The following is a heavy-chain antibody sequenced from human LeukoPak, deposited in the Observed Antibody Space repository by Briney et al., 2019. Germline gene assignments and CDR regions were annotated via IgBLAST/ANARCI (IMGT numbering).Heavy chain of an antibody. J-gene: IGHJ4*02. CDR1: GGSISSYY. CDR3: ASLSSGWRIDY. Sequence: SETLSLTCTVSGGSISSYYWSWIRQPPGKGLEWIGYIYYSGSTNYNPSLKSRVTISVDTSKNQFSLKLSSVTAADTAVYYCASLSSGWRIDYWGQGTLVTVSS. D-gene: IGHD6-19*01. CDR2: IYYSGST. V-gene: IGHV4-59*08.